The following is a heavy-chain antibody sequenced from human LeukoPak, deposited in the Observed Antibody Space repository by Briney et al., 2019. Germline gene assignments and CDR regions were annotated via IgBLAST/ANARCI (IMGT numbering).Heavy chain of an antibody. V-gene: IGHV3-7*04. J-gene: IGHJ4*02. CDR1: GFTFSNYW. Sequence: GGSLRVSCAASGFTFSNYWMNWVRQAPGKGLEWVAKIKQDGREKNYVDSVKGRFTISRDNAKNSLYLQMDSLRAEDTAVYYCARDPVSMVRGVIITYFDFWGQGSLVTVSS. D-gene: IGHD3-10*01. CDR3: ARDPVSMVRGVIITYFDF. CDR2: IKQDGREK.